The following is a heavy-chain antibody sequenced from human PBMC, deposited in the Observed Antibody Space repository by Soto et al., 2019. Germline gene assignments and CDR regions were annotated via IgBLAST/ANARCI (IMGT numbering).Heavy chain of an antibody. D-gene: IGHD2-2*01. J-gene: IGHJ6*03. Sequence: LRLSCAASGFTFSSYWMHWVRQAPGKGLVWVSRINSDGSSTSYADSVKGRFTISRDNAKNTLYLQMNSLRAEDTAVYYCARDGVVVPAAIYYYYYMDVWGKGTTVTVSS. CDR1: GFTFSSYW. CDR3: ARDGVVVPAAIYYYYYMDV. V-gene: IGHV3-74*01. CDR2: INSDGSST.